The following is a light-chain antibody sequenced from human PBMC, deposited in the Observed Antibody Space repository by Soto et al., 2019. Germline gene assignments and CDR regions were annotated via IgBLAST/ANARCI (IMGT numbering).Light chain of an antibody. V-gene: IGLV3-21*02. CDR3: QVWDSSRKV. CDR2: DDS. Sequence: SYELTQPPSVSVAPGQTARITFGGNNIGSKSVHWHQQKPGQAPVLVVYDDSDRPSGIPERFSGSNSGNTATLTISRVEAGDEADYYCQVWDSSRKVFGGGTKLTVL. J-gene: IGLJ2*01. CDR1: NIGSKS.